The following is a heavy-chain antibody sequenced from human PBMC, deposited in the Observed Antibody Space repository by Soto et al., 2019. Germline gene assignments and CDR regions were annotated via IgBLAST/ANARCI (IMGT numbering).Heavy chain of an antibody. V-gene: IGHV1-46*01. D-gene: IGHD6-19*01. CDR1: GYTFINYY. CDR2: INPNGGST. CDR3: AREKWLVRRNDPFDI. Sequence: VKVSCKASGYTFINYYMHWVRQAPGQGLEWMGIINPNGGSTTYAQKFQGRVTLTRDTSTNTVNMELSSLRSEDTAVYYCAREKWLVRRNDPFDIWGQGTMVTLSS. J-gene: IGHJ3*02.